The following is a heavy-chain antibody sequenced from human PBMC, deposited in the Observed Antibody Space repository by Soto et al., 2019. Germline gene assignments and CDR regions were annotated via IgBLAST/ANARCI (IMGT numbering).Heavy chain of an antibody. J-gene: IGHJ4*02. CDR2: IYYSGST. CDR1: GGSISSYY. D-gene: IGHD6-13*01. CDR3: AREGIAAAGLFDY. V-gene: IGHV4-59*01. Sequence: SETLSLTCTVSGGSISSYYLSWIRQPPGKGLEWIGYIYYSGSTNYNPSLKSRVTISVDTSKNQFSLKLSSVTAADTAVYYCAREGIAAAGLFDYWGQGTLVTVSS.